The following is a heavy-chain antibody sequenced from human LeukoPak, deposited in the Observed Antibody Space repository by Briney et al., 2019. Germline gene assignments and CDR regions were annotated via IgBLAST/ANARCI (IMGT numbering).Heavy chain of an antibody. Sequence: PGGSLRLSCAASGFTFSSYEMNWVRQAPGKGLEWISYIGSSGTNLRYADSVKGRFSISRDNTKNSMYLQMNSLRAEDTAIYYCARAPYCTIGSCYSDYWGQGTLVAVSS. CDR1: GFTFSSYE. CDR2: IGSSGTNL. D-gene: IGHD2-8*01. J-gene: IGHJ4*02. CDR3: ARAPYCTIGSCYSDY. V-gene: IGHV3-48*03.